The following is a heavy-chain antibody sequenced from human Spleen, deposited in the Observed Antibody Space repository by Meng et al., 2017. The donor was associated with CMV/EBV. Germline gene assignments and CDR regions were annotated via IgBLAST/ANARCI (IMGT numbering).Heavy chain of an antibody. V-gene: IGHV4-61*05. CDR3: ARGYDFWSGYDPGFDY. J-gene: IGHJ4*02. CDR2: IYYSGST. CDR1: GGSISSSSYY. D-gene: IGHD3-3*01. Sequence: SETLSLTCTVSGGSISSSSYYWGWIRQPPGKGLEWIGYIYYSGSTNYNPSLKSRVTISVDTSKNQFSLKLSSVTAADTAVYYCARGYDFWSGYDPGFDYWGQGTLVTVSS.